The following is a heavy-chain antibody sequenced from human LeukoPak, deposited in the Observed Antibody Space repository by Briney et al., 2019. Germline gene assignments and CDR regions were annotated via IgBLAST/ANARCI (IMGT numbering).Heavy chain of an antibody. J-gene: IGHJ4*02. CDR2: IRSTAYDATP. V-gene: IGHV3-49*04. CDR3: TRGVYQLLYFDY. CDR1: RPIFGNYA. D-gene: IGHD2-2*01. Sequence: GESLTLSSTASRPIFGNYAMSWDRQPPKKWLEWVAFIRSTAYDATPKYATSVKDRLTISRHDSKRIAYLQMNILTTDDTTVYYCTRGVYQLLYFDYWGEGDLFTVS.